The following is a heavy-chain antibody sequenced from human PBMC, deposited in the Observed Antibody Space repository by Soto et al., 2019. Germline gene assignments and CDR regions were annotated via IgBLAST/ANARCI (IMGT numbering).Heavy chain of an antibody. CDR3: ALSFLSDIPHRHAFDI. J-gene: IGHJ3*02. D-gene: IGHD2-15*01. V-gene: IGHV3-53*04. Sequence: GGSLRLSCAASGFTVSSNNMSWVRQAPGKGLEWVSVIYSGGSTYYADSVKGRFTISRHNSKNTLYLQMNSLRAEDTAVYYCALSFLSDIPHRHAFDIWSRGTMVTVSS. CDR2: IYSGGST. CDR1: GFTVSSNN.